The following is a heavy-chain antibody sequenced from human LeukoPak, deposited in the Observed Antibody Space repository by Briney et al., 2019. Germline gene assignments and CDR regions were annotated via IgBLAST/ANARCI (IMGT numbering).Heavy chain of an antibody. D-gene: IGHD2-15*01. CDR1: GFTFSSYA. J-gene: IGHJ4*02. CDR2: ISGSGTGT. V-gene: IGHV3-23*01. CDR3: AKVSGGYCSGGSCYVDY. Sequence: GGSLRLSCAASGFTFSSYALSWVRQAPGKGLEWVSVISGSGTGTYYADSVEGRFTISRDNSKNTLYLQMNNLRAEDTAVYYCAKVSGGYCSGGSCYVDYWGQGSLVTVSS.